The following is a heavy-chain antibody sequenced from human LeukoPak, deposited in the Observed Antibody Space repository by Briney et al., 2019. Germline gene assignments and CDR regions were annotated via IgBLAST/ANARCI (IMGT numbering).Heavy chain of an antibody. Sequence: GGSLRLSCAASGFTFSSYEMNWVRQAPGKGLEWVSYISSSGSTIYYADSVKGRFTISRDNAKNSLYLQMNSLRAEDTAVYYCARGSYYYDSSGVIDYWGQGTLVTVSS. CDR3: ARGSYYYDSSGVIDY. V-gene: IGHV3-48*03. CDR2: ISSSGSTI. CDR1: GFTFSSYE. J-gene: IGHJ4*02. D-gene: IGHD3-22*01.